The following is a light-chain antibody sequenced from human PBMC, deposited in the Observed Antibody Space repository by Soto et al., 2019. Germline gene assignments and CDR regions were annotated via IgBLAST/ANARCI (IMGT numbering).Light chain of an antibody. Sequence: DIVMTQSPLSLPVTPGEPASISCRSSQILLHSNGYNYLDWYLQXPGQSPXLLIYLGSNRASGVPDRFSGSGSGTDFTLKIRRVEAEDVGVYYCMQALQTITFGQGTRLEIK. CDR2: LGS. CDR3: MQALQTIT. J-gene: IGKJ5*01. V-gene: IGKV2-28*01. CDR1: QILLHSNGYNY.